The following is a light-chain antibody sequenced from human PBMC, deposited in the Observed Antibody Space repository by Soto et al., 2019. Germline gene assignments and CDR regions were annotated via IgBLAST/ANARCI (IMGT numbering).Light chain of an antibody. V-gene: IGLV1-44*01. Sequence: QSVLTQPPSASGTPGQRVTISCSGTSSNIGSNTVNWYQQLPGAAPKLLICINDQRPSGVPDRFSASKSGTSASLAISGRQSEDDAVYYCASWDDSLSWVFGGGTQLTVL. CDR3: ASWDDSLSWV. CDR2: IND. J-gene: IGLJ3*02. CDR1: SSNIGSNT.